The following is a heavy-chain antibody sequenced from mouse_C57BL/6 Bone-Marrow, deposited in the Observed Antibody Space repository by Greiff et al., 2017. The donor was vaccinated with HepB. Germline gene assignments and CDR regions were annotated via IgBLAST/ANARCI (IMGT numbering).Heavy chain of an antibody. D-gene: IGHD2-2*01. CDR3: ARDGGYDD. CDR2: INPNNGGT. CDR1: GYTFTDYY. V-gene: IGHV1-26*01. Sequence: VQLQHPGPELVKPGASVKISCKASGYTFTDYYMNWVKQSHGKSLEWIGDINPNNGGTSYNQKFKGKATLTVDKSSSTAYMELRSLTSEDSAVYYCARDGGYDDWGTGTTVTVSS. J-gene: IGHJ1*03.